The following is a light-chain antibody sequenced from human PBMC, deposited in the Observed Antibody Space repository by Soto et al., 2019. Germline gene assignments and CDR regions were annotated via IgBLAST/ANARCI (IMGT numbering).Light chain of an antibody. CDR3: QQYGSSGT. CDR1: QSFSNNY. CDR2: GAS. Sequence: EIVLTQSPATLSLSPGDRATLSCRASQSFSNNYLAWYQQKPGQAPRLLIYGASNRATGIPDRFSGSGSGTDFTLTISRLEPEDFAVYYCQQYGSSGTFGQGTKV. J-gene: IGKJ1*01. V-gene: IGKV3-20*01.